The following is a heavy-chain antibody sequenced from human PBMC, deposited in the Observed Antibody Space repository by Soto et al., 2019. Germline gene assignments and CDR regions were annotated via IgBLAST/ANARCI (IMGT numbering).Heavy chain of an antibody. D-gene: IGHD2-15*01. CDR1: GFTFDDYA. J-gene: IGHJ4*02. CDR3: AKGGTKGYCSGGSCYLGFVY. Sequence: EVQLVESGGGLVQPGRSLRLSFAASGFTFDDYAMHWVRQVPGKGLEWVSGISWNSGSIGYADSVKGRFTISRDNAKNSLYLQMNSLRAEDTALYYCAKGGTKGYCSGGSCYLGFVYWGQGTLVTVSS. CDR2: ISWNSGSI. V-gene: IGHV3-9*01.